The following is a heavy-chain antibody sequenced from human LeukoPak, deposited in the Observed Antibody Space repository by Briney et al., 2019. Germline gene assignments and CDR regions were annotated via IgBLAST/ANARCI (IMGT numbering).Heavy chain of an antibody. D-gene: IGHD2-8*01. V-gene: IGHV3-64*01. Sequence: GGSLRLSCAASGFTFSSYAMHWVRQAPGKGLEYVSAISSNGGSTYYANSVKGRFTISRDNSKNTLYLQMGSLRAEDMAVYYCAREPGKSTNGEFDYWGQGTLVTVSS. CDR2: ISSNGGST. J-gene: IGHJ4*02. CDR3: AREPGKSTNGEFDY. CDR1: GFTFSSYA.